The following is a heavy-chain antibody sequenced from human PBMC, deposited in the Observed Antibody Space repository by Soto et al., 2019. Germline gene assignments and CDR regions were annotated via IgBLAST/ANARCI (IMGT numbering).Heavy chain of an antibody. V-gene: IGHV3-30*03. J-gene: IGHJ4*02. Sequence: GGSLRLSCAAYGFTFSYYAMHWVRQAPGKGLEWVALISYDGSDKYYADSVKGRFTISRDNSKNTLYLQMNSLRVEDTAVYYCGAGQYFSDYWGQGTLVTVSS. D-gene: IGHD6-13*01. CDR3: GAGQYFSDY. CDR1: GFTFSYYA. CDR2: ISYDGSDK.